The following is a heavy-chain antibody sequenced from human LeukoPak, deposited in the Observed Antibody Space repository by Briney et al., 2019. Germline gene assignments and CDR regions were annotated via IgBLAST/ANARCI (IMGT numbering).Heavy chain of an antibody. J-gene: IGHJ4*02. CDR2: ISYDGSNK. D-gene: IGHD3-22*01. CDR3: ARDLSPFRPDYYDSSGYQN. V-gene: IGHV3-30-3*01. Sequence: PGGSLRLSCAASGFTFSSYWLSWVRQAPGKGLEWVAVISYDGSNKYYADSVKGRFTISRDNSKNTLYLQMNSLRAEDTAVYYCARDLSPFRPDYYDSSGYQNWGQGTLVTVSS. CDR1: GFTFSSYW.